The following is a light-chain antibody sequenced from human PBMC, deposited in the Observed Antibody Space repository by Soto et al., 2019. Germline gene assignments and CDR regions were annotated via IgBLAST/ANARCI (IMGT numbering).Light chain of an antibody. CDR3: CSYAGSRTSWV. CDR2: EGN. CDR1: SSDVGSYNL. V-gene: IGLV2-23*01. Sequence: QSALTQPASVSGSPGQSITISCTGTSSDVGSYNLVSWYQQHPDKAPKLIIYEGNKRPAGVSNRFSGSKSRNTASLTISGLQAEDEADYYCCSYAGSRTSWVFGGGTQLTVL. J-gene: IGLJ3*02.